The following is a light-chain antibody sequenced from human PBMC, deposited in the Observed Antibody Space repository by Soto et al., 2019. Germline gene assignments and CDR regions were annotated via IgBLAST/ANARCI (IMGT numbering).Light chain of an antibody. Sequence: DLQMTQSPSSLSASVGDRVTITCQASQDISNYLNWYQQKPGKAPKLLIYDASNLETGVPSRFSGSGSGTDFTFTISSLQPEDIATYYCQQYDRFGPGTKVDIK. CDR1: QDISNY. CDR3: QQYDR. CDR2: DAS. V-gene: IGKV1-33*01. J-gene: IGKJ3*01.